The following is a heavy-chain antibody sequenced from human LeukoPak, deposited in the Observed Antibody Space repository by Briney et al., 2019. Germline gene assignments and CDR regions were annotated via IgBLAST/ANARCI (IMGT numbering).Heavy chain of an antibody. CDR3: ARDNPIYYYMDV. CDR2: IIPIFGTA. V-gene: IGHV1-69*05. D-gene: IGHD1-14*01. CDR1: GGTFSSYA. J-gene: IGHJ6*03. Sequence: SVKVSCKASGGTFSSYAISWVRQAPGQGLEWMGGIIPIFGTANYAQKFQGRVTITTDESTSTAYMELSSLRSEDTAVYYCARDNPIYYYMDVWGKGTTVTVSS.